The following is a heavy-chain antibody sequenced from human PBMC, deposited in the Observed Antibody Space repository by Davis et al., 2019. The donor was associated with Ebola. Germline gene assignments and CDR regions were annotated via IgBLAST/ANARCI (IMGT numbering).Heavy chain of an antibody. CDR2: IYSGGST. V-gene: IGHV3-53*01. D-gene: IGHD2-15*01. CDR3: ARRGYCSGGSCYSGVYYYGMDV. CDR1: GFTVSSNY. Sequence: GESLKISCAASGFTVSSNYMSWVRQAPGKGLEWASVIYSGGSTYYADSVKGRFTISRDNFKNTLYLQMNSLRAEDTAVYYCARRGYCSGGSCYSGVYYYGMDVWGQGTTVTVSS. J-gene: IGHJ6*02.